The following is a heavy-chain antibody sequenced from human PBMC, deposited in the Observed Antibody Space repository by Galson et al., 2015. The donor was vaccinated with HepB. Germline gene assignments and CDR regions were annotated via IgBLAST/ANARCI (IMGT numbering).Heavy chain of an antibody. Sequence: SLRLSCAASGFTFSSYAMHWVRQAPGKGLEWVAVISYDGSNKYYADSVKGRFTISRDNSKNTLYLQMNSLRAEDTAVYYCARVGWSYDYWGQGTLVTVSS. CDR1: GFTFSSYA. CDR2: ISYDGSNK. J-gene: IGHJ4*02. V-gene: IGHV3-30-3*01. CDR3: ARVGWSYDY. D-gene: IGHD2-15*01.